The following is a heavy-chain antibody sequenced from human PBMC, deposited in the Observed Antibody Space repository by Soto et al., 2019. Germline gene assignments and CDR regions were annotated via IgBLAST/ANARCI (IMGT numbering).Heavy chain of an antibody. Sequence: GGSLRLPCAASGFTFSSHGMHWVRQAPGNGLVWVSRINSDGSITTYADSVKGRFTISRDSAKNTLYLQMNSLRAEDTAVYYCASGGPAGSGTYYNGFWGQGTLVTVSS. CDR3: ASGGPAGSGTYYNGF. J-gene: IGHJ4*02. CDR1: GFTFSSHG. D-gene: IGHD3-10*01. CDR2: INSDGSIT. V-gene: IGHV3-74*01.